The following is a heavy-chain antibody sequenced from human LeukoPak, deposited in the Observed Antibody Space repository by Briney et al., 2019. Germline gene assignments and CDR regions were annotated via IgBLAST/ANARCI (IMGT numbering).Heavy chain of an antibody. CDR3: ARDPLWFGEGIDWFDP. J-gene: IGHJ5*02. V-gene: IGHV1-18*01. CDR2: ISAYNGNT. CDR1: GYTFTIYG. D-gene: IGHD3-10*01. Sequence: ASVKVSCKASGYTFTIYGISWVRQAPGQGLEWMGWISAYNGNTNYAQKLQGRVTITTDTTTSTAYMELRSLRSDDTAVYYCARDPLWFGEGIDWFDPWGQGTLVTVSS.